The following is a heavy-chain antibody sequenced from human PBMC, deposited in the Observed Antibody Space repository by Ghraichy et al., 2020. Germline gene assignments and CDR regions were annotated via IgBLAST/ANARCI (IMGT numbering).Heavy chain of an antibody. D-gene: IGHD1-14*01. Sequence: GGSLRLSCAAPGITFSNVWMSWVRHAPGKGLEWVGRIKTTGTTDYAAPVKGRFTISRDDSKKILYLQMNSLKTEDTAAYYCTTYNQKDAFDVWGQGTVVTVSS. V-gene: IGHV3-15*05. CDR2: IKTTGTT. J-gene: IGHJ3*01. CDR1: GITFSNVW. CDR3: TTYNQKDAFDV.